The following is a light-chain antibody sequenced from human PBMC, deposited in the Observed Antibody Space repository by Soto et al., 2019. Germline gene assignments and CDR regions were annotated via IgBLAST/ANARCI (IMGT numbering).Light chain of an antibody. CDR3: SSYAGTHVV. CDR2: DVT. J-gene: IGLJ1*01. Sequence: QSALTQPPSASGSPGQSVTISCTGTSRDVGGYNYVSWYQQHPGRAPTLMIYDVTKRPSGVPDRFSGSKSGNTASLTVSGLQAEEEADYYCSSYAGTHVVFGTGTKLTVL. CDR1: SRDVGGYNY. V-gene: IGLV2-8*01.